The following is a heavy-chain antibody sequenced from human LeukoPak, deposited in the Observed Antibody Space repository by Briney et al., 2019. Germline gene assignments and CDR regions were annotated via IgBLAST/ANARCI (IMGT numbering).Heavy chain of an antibody. CDR2: IIPILGIA. D-gene: IGHD1-26*01. Sequence: GASVKVSCKASGGTFSSYAISWVRQAPGQGLEWMGRIIPILGIANYAQKFQGRVTITADKSTSTAYMELSSLRSEDTAVYYCARDRSSGSYWDAFAIWGQGTMVTVSS. J-gene: IGHJ3*02. CDR3: ARDRSSGSYWDAFAI. V-gene: IGHV1-69*04. CDR1: GGTFSSYA.